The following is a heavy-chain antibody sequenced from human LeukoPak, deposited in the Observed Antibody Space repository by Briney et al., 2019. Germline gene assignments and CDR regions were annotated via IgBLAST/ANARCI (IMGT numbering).Heavy chain of an antibody. CDR2: IRSDGSTE. J-gene: IGHJ6*03. V-gene: IGHV3-30*02. CDR1: GFSFNNYG. D-gene: IGHD3-22*01. Sequence: GGSLRLTCTASGFSFNNYGIHWVRQAPGKGLEWVAFIRSDGSTEYYANSVKGRFTLSRDSSKNTLYLQVNSLRPEDTAVYYCVKKAYYDTTGYPWQYYMDVWGKGTTVTVSS. CDR3: VKKAYYDTTGYPWQYYMDV.